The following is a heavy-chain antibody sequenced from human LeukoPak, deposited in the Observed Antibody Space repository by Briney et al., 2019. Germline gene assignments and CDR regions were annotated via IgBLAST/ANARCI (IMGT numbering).Heavy chain of an antibody. J-gene: IGHJ5*02. Sequence: SETLSLTCTVSGGSISSSSYYWGWIRQPPGKGLEWIGSIYYSGSTYYNPSLRSRVTISVDTSKNQFSLKLSSVTAADTAVYYCARSYDSSGYYQYNWFDPWGQGTLVTVSS. CDR2: IYYSGST. CDR3: ARSYDSSGYYQYNWFDP. D-gene: IGHD3-22*01. V-gene: IGHV4-39*07. CDR1: GGSISSSSYY.